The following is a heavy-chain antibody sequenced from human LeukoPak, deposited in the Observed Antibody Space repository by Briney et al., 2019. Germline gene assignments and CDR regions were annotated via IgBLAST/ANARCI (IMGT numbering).Heavy chain of an antibody. CDR3: ARLRYYDYVWGSYRREVFDY. V-gene: IGHV4-34*01. Sequence: SETLSLTCAVYGGSFSGYYWSWIRQPPGKGLEWIGEINHSGSTNYNPSLKSRVTISVDTSKNQFSLKLSSVTAADTAVYYCARLRYYDYVWGSYRREVFDYWGQGTLVTVSS. CDR2: INHSGST. J-gene: IGHJ4*02. CDR1: GGSFSGYY. D-gene: IGHD3-16*02.